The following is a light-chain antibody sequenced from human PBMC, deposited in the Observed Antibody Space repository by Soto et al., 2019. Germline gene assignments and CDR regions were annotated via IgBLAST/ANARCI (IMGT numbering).Light chain of an antibody. Sequence: DIQMTQSPSTLSASVGDRVTITCRASQRISSWLAWYQQKPGKAPKLLIYEASSLQSGVPSRCNGSGSGTKFTLTISSLEPDDFASYYSQHFLSYPLPFGGGTTVDI. CDR1: QRISSW. CDR3: QHFLSYPLP. V-gene: IGKV1-5*03. CDR2: EAS. J-gene: IGKJ4*01.